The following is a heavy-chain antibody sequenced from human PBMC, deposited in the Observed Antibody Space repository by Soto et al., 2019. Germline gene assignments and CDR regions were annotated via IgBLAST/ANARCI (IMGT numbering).Heavy chain of an antibody. CDR3: AKDPIRGVQLWLFD. V-gene: IGHV3-23*01. CDR1: GFTFSSYA. CDR2: ISGSGGST. Sequence: EVQLLESGGGLVQPGGSLRLSCVASGFTFSSYAMSWVRQAPGKGLEWVSAISGSGGSTYYADSVKGRFTISRENSKNPLYLQMNSRRSEDTAVYFCAKDPIRGVQLWLFDWGHVTLVTVSS. J-gene: IGHJ4*01. D-gene: IGHD5-18*01.